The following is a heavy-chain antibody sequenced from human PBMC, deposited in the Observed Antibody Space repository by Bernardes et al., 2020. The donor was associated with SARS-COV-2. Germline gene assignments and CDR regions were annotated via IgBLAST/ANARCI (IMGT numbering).Heavy chain of an antibody. V-gene: IGHV1-18*04. CDR2: ISAYNGNT. J-gene: IGHJ6*02. Sequence: ASVKVSCKASGYSFTTHLINWVRQAPGQGLEWMGWISAYNGNTNYAQKLQGRVTMTTDTSTSTAYMELRSLRSDDTAVYYCAGPAVGMDVWGQGTTVTVSS. CDR1: GYSFTTHL. CDR3: AGPAVGMDV.